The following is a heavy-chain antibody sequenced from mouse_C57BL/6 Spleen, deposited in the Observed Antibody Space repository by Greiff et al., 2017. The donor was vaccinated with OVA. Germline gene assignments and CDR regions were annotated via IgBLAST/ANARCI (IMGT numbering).Heavy chain of an antibody. CDR3: ARYGSYGSSPWYFDV. Sequence: VQLQQSVAELVRPGASVKLSCTASGFNIKNTYMHWVKQRPEQGLEWIGRIDPANGNTKYAPKFQGKATLTADTSSNTAYLQLSSLTSEDTAIYYCARYGSYGSSPWYFDVWGTGTTVTVSS. V-gene: IGHV14-3*01. J-gene: IGHJ1*03. CDR1: GFNIKNTY. D-gene: IGHD1-1*01. CDR2: IDPANGNT.